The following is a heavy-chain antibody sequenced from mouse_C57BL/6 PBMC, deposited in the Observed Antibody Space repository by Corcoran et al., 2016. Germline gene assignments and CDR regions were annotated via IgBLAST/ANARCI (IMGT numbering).Heavy chain of an antibody. D-gene: IGHD2-3*01. CDR1: GYTFTDYY. CDR3: ANDGYSLGFAY. CDR2: INPNNGGT. Sequence: EVQLQQSGPELVKPGASVKISCKASGYTFTDYYMNWVKQSHGKSLEWIGDINPNNGGTSYNQKFKGKATLTVDKSSSTAYMELRSLTSEDSAVYYCANDGYSLGFAYWGQGTLVTVSA. V-gene: IGHV1-26*01. J-gene: IGHJ3*01.